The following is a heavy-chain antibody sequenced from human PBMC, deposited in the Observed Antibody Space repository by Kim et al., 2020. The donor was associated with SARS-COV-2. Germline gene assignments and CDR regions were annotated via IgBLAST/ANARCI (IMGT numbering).Heavy chain of an antibody. V-gene: IGHV4-39*01. CDR2: IYYSGST. Sequence: SETLSLTCTVSGGSISSSSYYWGWIRQPPGKGLEWIGSIYYSGSTYYNPSLKSRVTISVDTSKNQFSLKLSSVTAADTAVYYCARQDIVVVPAATSSFDYWGQGTLVTVSS. CDR3: ARQDIVVVPAATSSFDY. CDR1: GGSISSSSYY. D-gene: IGHD2-2*01. J-gene: IGHJ4*02.